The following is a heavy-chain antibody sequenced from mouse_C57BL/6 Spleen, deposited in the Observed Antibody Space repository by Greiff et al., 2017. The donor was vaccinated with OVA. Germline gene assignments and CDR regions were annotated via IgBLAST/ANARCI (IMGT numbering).Heavy chain of an antibody. CDR1: GYTFTSYW. Sequence: VQLQQPGAELVMPGASVKLSCKASGYTFTSYWMHWAKQRPGQGLEWIGEIDPSDSYTNYNQKFKGKSTLTVDKSSSTAYMQLSSLTSEDSAVYYCARYYYGSSYGFAYWGQGTLVTVSA. CDR2: IDPSDSYT. J-gene: IGHJ3*01. CDR3: ARYYYGSSYGFAY. D-gene: IGHD1-1*01. V-gene: IGHV1-69*01.